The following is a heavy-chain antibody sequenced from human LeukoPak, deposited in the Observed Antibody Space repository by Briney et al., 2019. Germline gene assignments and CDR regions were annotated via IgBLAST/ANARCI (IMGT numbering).Heavy chain of an antibody. D-gene: IGHD3-10*01. CDR2: IHYSGTT. CDR3: ARLHASGAEEFDP. V-gene: IGHV4-59*01. Sequence: SEPRSLTCAVSGGSIGGYYWSWTRQLPGRGLEWIGYIHYSGTTKYNPSLESRVTISVDTSKNELSLRLTSVSAADTAVYYCARLHASGAEEFDPWGQGNLVTVSS. CDR1: GGSIGGYY. J-gene: IGHJ5*02.